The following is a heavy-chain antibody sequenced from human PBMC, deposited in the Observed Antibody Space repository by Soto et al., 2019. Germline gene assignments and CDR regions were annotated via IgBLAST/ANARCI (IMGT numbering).Heavy chain of an antibody. J-gene: IGHJ4*02. V-gene: IGHV1-24*01. CDR2: FDPEDGET. CDR3: ATSPLADDILTGPDY. CDR1: GYTLTELS. Sequence: ASVKVSCKVSGYTLTELSMHWVRQAPGKGLEWMGGFDPEDGETIYAQKFQGRVTMTEDTSTDTAYMELSSLRSEDTAVYYCATSPLADDILTGPDYWGQGTLVTVSS. D-gene: IGHD3-9*01.